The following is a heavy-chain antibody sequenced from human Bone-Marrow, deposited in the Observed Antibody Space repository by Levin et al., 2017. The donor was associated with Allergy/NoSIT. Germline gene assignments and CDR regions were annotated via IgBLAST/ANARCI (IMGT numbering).Heavy chain of an antibody. V-gene: IGHV3-23*01. CDR1: GFTFRNYV. D-gene: IGHD4-17*01. Sequence: SCAASGFTFRNYVMHWVRQAPGKGLEWVSGISDSSSDTYYADSVKGRFTISRDNSKDTLYLQMSSLRVEDTAIYYCAKEEGPYGYWGQGTLVTVSS. CDR2: ISDSSSDT. CDR3: AKEEGPYGY. J-gene: IGHJ4*02.